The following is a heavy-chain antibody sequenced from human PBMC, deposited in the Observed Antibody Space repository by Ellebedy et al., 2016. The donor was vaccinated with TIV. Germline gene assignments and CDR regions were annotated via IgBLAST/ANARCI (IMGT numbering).Heavy chain of an antibody. J-gene: IGHJ6*02. CDR1: GFIFGSYA. CDR3: ARVLAGTDYYYYGMDV. V-gene: IGHV3-30-3*01. Sequence: GESLKISCAASGFIFGSYAMHWVRHTPGKGLEWVAVISYDGDSEHYADSVKGRFTISRDNSKNTLYLEMNRLKPEDAAMYYCARVLAGTDYYYYGMDVWGQGTTVTVSS. D-gene: IGHD1-1*01. CDR2: ISYDGDSE.